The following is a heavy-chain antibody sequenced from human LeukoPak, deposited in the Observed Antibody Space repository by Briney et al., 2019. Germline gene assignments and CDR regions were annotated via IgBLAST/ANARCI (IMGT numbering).Heavy chain of an antibody. CDR1: GGSICGYY. Sequence: KPSETLSLTCTVSGGSICGYYWSWIRQPPGKGLEWIGYIYYSGSTNYNPSLKSRVTISVDTSQNQFSLKLSSVTAADTDVYYCARSGGITGTRAWFDPWGQGTLVTVSS. D-gene: IGHD1-20*01. CDR2: IYYSGST. CDR3: ARSGGITGTRAWFDP. V-gene: IGHV4-59*08. J-gene: IGHJ5*02.